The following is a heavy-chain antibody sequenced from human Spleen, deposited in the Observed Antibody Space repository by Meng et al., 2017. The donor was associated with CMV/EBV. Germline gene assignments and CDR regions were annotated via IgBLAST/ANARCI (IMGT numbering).Heavy chain of an antibody. V-gene: IGHV1-2*02. CDR3: ARDASYSSILY. J-gene: IGHJ4*02. CDR1: GYTFTSYG. Sequence: ASVKVSCKASGYTFTSYGISWVRQAPGQGLEWMGWINPNSGGTDYAPKFQGRVTMTRDTSIGTAYMELSRLKSDDTAVYYCARDASYSSILYWGQGTLVTVSS. D-gene: IGHD6-19*01. CDR2: INPNSGGT.